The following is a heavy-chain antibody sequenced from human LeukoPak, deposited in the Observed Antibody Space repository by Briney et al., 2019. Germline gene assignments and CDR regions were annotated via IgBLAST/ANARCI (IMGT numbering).Heavy chain of an antibody. CDR3: ARPTYYDFWSDLFDP. CDR1: GGSISSSGYY. CDR2: IYYSGST. V-gene: IGHV4-39*01. Sequence: PSETLSLTCTVSGGSISSSGYYWGWIRQPPGKGLEWIGSIYYSGSTYYNPSLKSRVTISVDTSKNQFSLKLSSVTAADTAVYYCARPTYYDFWSDLFDPWGQGTLVTVSS. D-gene: IGHD3-3*01. J-gene: IGHJ5*02.